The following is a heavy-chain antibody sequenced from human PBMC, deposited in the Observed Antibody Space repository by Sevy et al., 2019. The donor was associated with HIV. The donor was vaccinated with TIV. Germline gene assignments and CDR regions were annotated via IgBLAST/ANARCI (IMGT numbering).Heavy chain of an antibody. V-gene: IGHV3-74*01. Sequence: GGSLRLSCAASGFTFSTYWMHWARQAPGKELVWVSRVNSDGSSTIYADSVKGRFTISRDNAKNTLYLQMNSLRAEDTAVYYCARTASMDYFFYYAMDVWGQGTTVTVSS. CDR3: ARTASMDYFFYYAMDV. CDR2: VNSDGSST. CDR1: GFTFSTYW. J-gene: IGHJ6*02.